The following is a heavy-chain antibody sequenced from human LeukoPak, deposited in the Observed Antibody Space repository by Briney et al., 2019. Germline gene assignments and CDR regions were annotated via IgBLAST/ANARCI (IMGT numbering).Heavy chain of an antibody. CDR1: GYIFTNFW. Sequence: GESLKISCKGSGYIFTNFWIGWVRQMPGKGLDWMGIIYPGDSDTRYSPSFQGQVTISADKSISTAYLQWSSLKASDTAMYYCARGASGYSGYDTYDYWGQGTLVTVSS. J-gene: IGHJ4*02. V-gene: IGHV5-51*01. CDR2: IYPGDSDT. CDR3: ARGASGYSGYDTYDY. D-gene: IGHD5-12*01.